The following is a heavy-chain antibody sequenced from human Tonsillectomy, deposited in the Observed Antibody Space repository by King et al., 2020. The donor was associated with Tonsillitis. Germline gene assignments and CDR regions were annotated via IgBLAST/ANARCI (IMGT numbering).Heavy chain of an antibody. D-gene: IGHD2-21*01. CDR3: ARDRCGGDCYSFDY. V-gene: IGHV3-33*01. CDR1: GFTFSNYG. CDR2: MWSDGSHK. J-gene: IGHJ4*02. Sequence: VQLVESGGGVVQPGRSPRLSCAASGFTFSNYGMHWVRQAPGKGLEWVAIMWSDGSHKDYADSVKGRFTISRDNSKNTLYLQMNSLRAEDTAVYYCARDRCGGDCYSFDYWGQGTLVTVSS.